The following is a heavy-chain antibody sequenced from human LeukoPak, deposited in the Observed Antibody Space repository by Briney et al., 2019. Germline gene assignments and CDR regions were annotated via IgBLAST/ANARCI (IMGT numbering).Heavy chain of an antibody. CDR2: INPNSGGT. CDR1: GYTFTGYY. Sequence: GASVKVSCKASGYTFTGYYTHWVRQAPGQGLEWMGWINPNSGGTNYAQKFQGRVTMTRDTSISTAYMELSRLRSDDTAVYYCARAGGDFWSGYYKDYWGQGTLVTVSS. D-gene: IGHD3-3*01. V-gene: IGHV1-2*02. J-gene: IGHJ4*02. CDR3: ARAGGDFWSGYYKDY.